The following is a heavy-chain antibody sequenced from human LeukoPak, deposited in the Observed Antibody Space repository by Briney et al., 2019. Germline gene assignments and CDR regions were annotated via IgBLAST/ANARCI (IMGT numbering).Heavy chain of an antibody. V-gene: IGHV1-58*01. Sequence: SVKVSCKASGFTFTSSAVQWVRQARGQRLEWIGWIVVGSGNTNYAQKFQERVTITRDMSTSTAYMELSSLRSEDTAVYYYAVEYDSSGYNVLFDYWGQGTLVTVSS. CDR2: IVVGSGNT. CDR1: GFTFTSSA. CDR3: AVEYDSSGYNVLFDY. D-gene: IGHD3-22*01. J-gene: IGHJ4*02.